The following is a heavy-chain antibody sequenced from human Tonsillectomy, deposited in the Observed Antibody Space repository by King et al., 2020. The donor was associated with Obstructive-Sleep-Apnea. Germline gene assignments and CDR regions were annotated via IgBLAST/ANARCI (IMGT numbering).Heavy chain of an antibody. Sequence: VQLVESGGGLVQPGGSLRLSCAASGFTFSSYAMSWVRQAPGKGLEWVSAISGSGGTTYYADSVKGRFTISRDNCKNTLYLQMDSLRAEDTAVYYCAKAPAVAGTGYFDYWGQGALVTVSS. CDR2: ISGSGGTT. D-gene: IGHD6-19*01. CDR3: AKAPAVAGTGYFDY. J-gene: IGHJ4*02. V-gene: IGHV3-23*04. CDR1: GFTFSSYA.